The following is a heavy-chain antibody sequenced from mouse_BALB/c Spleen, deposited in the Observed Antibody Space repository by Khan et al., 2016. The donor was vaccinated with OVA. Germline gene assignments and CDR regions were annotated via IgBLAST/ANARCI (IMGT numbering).Heavy chain of an antibody. J-gene: IGHJ2*01. D-gene: IGHD3-3*01. CDR2: ISTDSVNT. CDR1: GYTFTDYS. CDR3: AITDNFNY. V-gene: IGHV1S137*01. Sequence: VQLQESGPELVRPGVSVKISCKGSGYTFTDYSMHWVKQSHAKSLEWIGVISTDSVNTNYNQKFKGKATLTVDKSSSTAYMELARMTSEDSAIYYCAITDNFNYWGQGTTLTVSS.